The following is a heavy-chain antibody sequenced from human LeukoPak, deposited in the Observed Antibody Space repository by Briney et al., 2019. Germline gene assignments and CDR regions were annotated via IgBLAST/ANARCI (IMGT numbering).Heavy chain of an antibody. J-gene: IGHJ4*02. CDR1: GFTFNTYN. Sequence: GGSLRLSCAASGFTFNTYNMNWVRQAPGKGLEWVSSISGSSSYVYYADSVEGRFTISRDNAKNSLYLQMNSLRAEDTAVYYCARRPEYSGSYYGPPDYWGQGTLVTVSS. V-gene: IGHV3-21*06. D-gene: IGHD1-26*01. CDR3: ARRPEYSGSYYGPPDY. CDR2: ISGSSSYV.